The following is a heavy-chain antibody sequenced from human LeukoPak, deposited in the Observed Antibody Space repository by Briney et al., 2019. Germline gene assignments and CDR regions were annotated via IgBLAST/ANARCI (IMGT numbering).Heavy chain of an antibody. J-gene: IGHJ6*02. CDR2: INPNSGGT. CDR1: KYTFTGYY. D-gene: IGHD6-13*01. CDR3: ARDSSSWGNYGMDV. V-gene: IGHV1-2*02. Sequence: ASVKVSCKAFKYTFTGYYMHWVRQAPGQGLGWMGWINPNSGGTNYAQKFQGRVTMTRDTSISTAYMELSRLRSDDTAVYYCARDSSSWGNYGMDVWGQGTTVTVSS.